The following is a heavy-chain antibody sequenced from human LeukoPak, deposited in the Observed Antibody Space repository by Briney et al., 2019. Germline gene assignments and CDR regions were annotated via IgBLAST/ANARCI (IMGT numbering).Heavy chain of an antibody. D-gene: IGHD5-24*01. J-gene: IGHJ4*02. V-gene: IGHV3-48*03. Sequence: PGGSLRLSCAASGFTFSSYEMNWGRQAPGKGLEWVSYISSSGSTIYYADSVKGRFTISRDNAKNSLYLQMNSLRAEDTAVYYCARDGEDGPDYWGQGTLVTVSS. CDR1: GFTFSSYE. CDR3: ARDGEDGPDY. CDR2: ISSSGSTI.